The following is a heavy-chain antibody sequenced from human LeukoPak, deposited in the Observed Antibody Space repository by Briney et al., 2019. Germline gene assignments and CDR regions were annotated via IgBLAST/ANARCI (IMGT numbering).Heavy chain of an antibody. CDR1: GFTFSSYA. CDR2: ISYDGSDK. J-gene: IGHJ4*02. D-gene: IGHD6-19*01. Sequence: PGGSLRLSCAASGFTFSSYAMHWVRQAPGKGLEWVAIISYDGSDKYYADSVKGRLTISRDNSKSTLYLQMISLRTEDTAVYYCVRADGSVAGPPSGHWGQGTLVTVSS. V-gene: IGHV3-30-3*01. CDR3: VRADGSVAGPPSGH.